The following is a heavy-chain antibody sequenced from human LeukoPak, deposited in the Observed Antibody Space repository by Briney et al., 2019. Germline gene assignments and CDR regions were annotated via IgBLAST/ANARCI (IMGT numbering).Heavy chain of an antibody. D-gene: IGHD3-22*01. CDR3: AKGVGGPTYYYDSSGYYYDY. V-gene: IGHV3-23*01. Sequence: GGSLRLSCAASGFTFDDYGMSWVRQAPGKGLEWVSAISGSGGSTYYADSVKGRFTISRDNSKNTLYLQMNSLRAEDTAVYYCAKGVGGPTYYYDSSGYYYDYWGQGTLVTVSS. CDR1: GFTFDDYG. J-gene: IGHJ4*02. CDR2: ISGSGGST.